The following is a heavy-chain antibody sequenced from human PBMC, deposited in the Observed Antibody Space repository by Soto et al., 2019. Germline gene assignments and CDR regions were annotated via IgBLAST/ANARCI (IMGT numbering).Heavy chain of an antibody. CDR2: IYYSGST. CDR3: ARDRIAAASDYYYGMDV. CDR1: GGSISSGGYY. Sequence: QVQLQESGPGLVKPSQTLSLTCTVSGGSISSGGYYWSWIRQHPGKGLEWIGYIYYSGSTYYNPSLTSRVTISVDTHKDQFSLKLRSGTAADTAVYYCARDRIAAASDYYYGMDVWGQGTTVTVSS. J-gene: IGHJ6*02. V-gene: IGHV4-31*03. D-gene: IGHD6-13*01.